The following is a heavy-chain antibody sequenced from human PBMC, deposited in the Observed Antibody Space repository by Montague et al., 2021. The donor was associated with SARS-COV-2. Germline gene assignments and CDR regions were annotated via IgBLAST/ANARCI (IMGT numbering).Heavy chain of an antibody. CDR3: ARVVVVVATPY. CDR2: IKQDGSEK. CDR1: GFPFSSYW. D-gene: IGHD2-15*01. Sequence: SLRLSCAASGFPFSSYWMSWVRQAPGKGLEWVATIKQDGSEKYYVDSVKGRFTISRDNAKNSLSLQMNSLRAEDTAVYYCARVVVVVATPYWGQGTLVTVSS. V-gene: IGHV3-7*04. J-gene: IGHJ4*02.